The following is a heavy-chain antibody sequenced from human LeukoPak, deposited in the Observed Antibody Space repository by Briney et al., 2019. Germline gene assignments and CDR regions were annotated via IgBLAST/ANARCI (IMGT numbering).Heavy chain of an antibody. D-gene: IGHD2-15*01. J-gene: IGHJ4*02. Sequence: PSETLSLTCTVSGGSISSSSYYWGWIRQPPGKGLEWIGSIYYSGSTYYNPSLKSRVTISVDTSKNQFSLKLSSVTAADTAVYYCARRSLGSGRRDYFDYWGQGTLVTVSS. CDR1: GGSISSSSYY. V-gene: IGHV4-39*01. CDR2: IYYSGST. CDR3: ARRSLGSGRRDYFDY.